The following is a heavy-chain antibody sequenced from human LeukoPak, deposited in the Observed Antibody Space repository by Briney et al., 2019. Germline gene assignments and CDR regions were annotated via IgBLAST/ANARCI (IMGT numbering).Heavy chain of an antibody. V-gene: IGHV1-69*04. D-gene: IGHD6-19*01. CDR1: GGTFSSYA. Sequence: ASVKVSCKASGGTFSSYAISWVRQAPGQGLEWMGRIIPILGIANYAQKFQGRVTITADKSTSTAYMELSSLRSEDTAVYYCARQSGNDPIAVYLFDYWGQGTLVTVSS. J-gene: IGHJ4*02. CDR3: ARQSGNDPIAVYLFDY. CDR2: IIPILGIA.